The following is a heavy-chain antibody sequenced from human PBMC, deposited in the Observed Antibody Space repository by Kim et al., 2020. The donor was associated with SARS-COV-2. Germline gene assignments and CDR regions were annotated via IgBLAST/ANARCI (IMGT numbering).Heavy chain of an antibody. V-gene: IGHV1-69*13. CDR1: GGTFSDYT. CDR2: VIPIFGPT. D-gene: IGHD3-9*01. Sequence: SVKVSCKASGGTFSDYTISWVRQAPGHGLEWMGSVIPIFGPTNYAQKFQGRVTISADETTSTAYMEMSSLESEDTGVYYCGKFDYWRGMDVWGQGT. J-gene: IGHJ6*02. CDR3: GKFDYWRGMDV.